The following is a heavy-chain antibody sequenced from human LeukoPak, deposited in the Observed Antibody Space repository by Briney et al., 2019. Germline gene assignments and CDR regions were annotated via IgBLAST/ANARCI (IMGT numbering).Heavy chain of an antibody. V-gene: IGHV3-30-3*01. CDR3: ARDLEAVAVDY. J-gene: IGHJ4*02. D-gene: IGHD6-19*01. CDR1: GFTFSSYA. CDR2: ISYDGSNK. Sequence: GGSLRLSCAASGFTFSSYAMHWVRQTPGKGLEWVAVISYDGSNKYYADSVKGRFTISRDNSKNTLYLQMNSLRAEDTAVYYCARDLEAVAVDYWGQGTLVTVSS.